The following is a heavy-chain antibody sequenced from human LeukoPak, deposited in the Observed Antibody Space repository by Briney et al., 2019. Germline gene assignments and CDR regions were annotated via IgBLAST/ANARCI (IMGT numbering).Heavy chain of an antibody. CDR1: GYTFTGYY. J-gene: IGHJ4*02. Sequence: ASVKVSCKASGYTFTGYYMHWVRQAPGQGLEWMGWINPNSGGTNHAQKFQGRVTMTRDTSISTAYMEQSGLRSDDTAVYYCARYLSSSWYSVDYWGQGTLVTVSS. CDR3: ARYLSSSWYSVDY. V-gene: IGHV1-2*02. CDR2: INPNSGGT. D-gene: IGHD6-13*01.